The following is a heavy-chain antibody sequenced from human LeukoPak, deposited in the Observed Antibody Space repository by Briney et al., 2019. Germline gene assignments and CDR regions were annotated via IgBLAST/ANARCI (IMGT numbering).Heavy chain of an antibody. Sequence: PSETLSLTCTVSGGSISSGDYYWSWVRQPPGKGLEWIGYIYHSGSTYYNPSLKSRVTISVDRSNNQFSLRLSSVTAADTAVYYCARECTSCLIDAFDIWGQGTMVTVSS. CDR3: ARECTSCLIDAFDI. D-gene: IGHD2-2*01. J-gene: IGHJ3*02. V-gene: IGHV4-30-2*01. CDR1: GGSISSGDYY. CDR2: IYHSGST.